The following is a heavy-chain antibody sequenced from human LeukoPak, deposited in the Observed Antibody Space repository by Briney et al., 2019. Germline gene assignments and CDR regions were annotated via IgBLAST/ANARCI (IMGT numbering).Heavy chain of an antibody. CDR2: IKEDGSRR. CDR3: ATPLDYYDSSGYHQGGD. J-gene: IGHJ4*02. V-gene: IGHV3-7*03. D-gene: IGHD3-22*01. Sequence: GGSLRLSCTASGFTFGDYAMTWVRQAPGKGLEWVANIKEDGSRRNYVDSVKGRFTISRDNAKNSLYLQMNSLRAEDTAVYYCATPLDYYDSSGYHQGGDWGQGTLVTVSS. CDR1: GFTFGDYA.